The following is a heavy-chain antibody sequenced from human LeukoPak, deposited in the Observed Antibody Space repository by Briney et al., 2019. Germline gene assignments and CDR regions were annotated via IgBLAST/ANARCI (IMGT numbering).Heavy chain of an antibody. V-gene: IGHV3-30*18. D-gene: IGHD5-12*01. J-gene: IGHJ6*02. CDR3: AKETRGYPLHYYYGMDV. Sequence: GGSLRLSCAASGFTFSSYGMHWVRQAPGKGLEWVAVISYDGSNKYYADSVKGRFTISRDNSKNTLYLQMNSLRAEDTAVYYWAKETRGYPLHYYYGMDVWGQGPTVTVS. CDR2: ISYDGSNK. CDR1: GFTFSSYG.